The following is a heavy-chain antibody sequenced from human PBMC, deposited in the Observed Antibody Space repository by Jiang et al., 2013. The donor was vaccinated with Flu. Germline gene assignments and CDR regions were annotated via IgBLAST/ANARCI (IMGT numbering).Heavy chain of an antibody. CDR1: GGSIGGYF. Sequence: QTLSLTCTVSGGSIGGYFWSWVRQAAGKGLEWIGRVYSGGTTIYNPSLKSRVTMSVDMARNEFSLKMTSVTAADSAVYYCARQVFLSTDPPTEYLDPWGQGTLVTVSS. D-gene: IGHD1-1*01. CDR2: VYSGGTT. V-gene: IGHV4-4*07. CDR3: ARQVFLSTDPPTEYLDP. J-gene: IGHJ5*02.